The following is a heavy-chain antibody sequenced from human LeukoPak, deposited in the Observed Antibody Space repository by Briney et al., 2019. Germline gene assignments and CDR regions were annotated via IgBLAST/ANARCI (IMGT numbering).Heavy chain of an antibody. J-gene: IGHJ5*02. D-gene: IGHD1-26*01. Sequence: PGGSLRLSCAASGFTFDDYGMSWVRQAPGKGLEWVSGINWNGGSTGYADSVKGRFTISRDNAKNSLYLQMNSLRAEDTALYYCARVPYWYSGSPGWFDPWGQGTLVTVSS. CDR3: ARVPYWYSGSPGWFDP. CDR1: GFTFDDYG. V-gene: IGHV3-20*04. CDR2: INWNGGST.